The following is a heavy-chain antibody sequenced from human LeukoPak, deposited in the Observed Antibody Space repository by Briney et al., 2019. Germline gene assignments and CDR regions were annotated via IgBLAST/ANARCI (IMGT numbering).Heavy chain of an antibody. D-gene: IGHD3-22*01. CDR2: INPSGGST. CDR1: GYTFTSYY. CDR3: ARGGNYYDSSGYYMDY. Sequence: GASVKVSCKASGYTFTSYYMHWVRQAPGQGLEWMGIINPSGGSTSYAQKFQGRVTMTRDTSTSTVYMELSSLRSEDTAVYYCARGGNYYDSSGYYMDYWGQGTLVTVSS. J-gene: IGHJ4*02. V-gene: IGHV1-46*01.